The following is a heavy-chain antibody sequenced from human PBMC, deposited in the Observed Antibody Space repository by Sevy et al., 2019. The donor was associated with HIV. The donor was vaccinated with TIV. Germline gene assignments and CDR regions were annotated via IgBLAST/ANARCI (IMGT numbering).Heavy chain of an antibody. V-gene: IGHV4-61*02. CDR2: IYRSGRC. D-gene: IGHD3-16*01. Sequence: SETLSLTCTVSGDSINNGNHWWSWVRQPAGKGLEWIGRIYRSGRCILYNPSLERRVTISVCRSKIQFSLKVSSVIAADTAIYYCARNGIRRDYGHGLYVWGQGTTFTVSS. CDR1: GDSINNGNHW. CDR3: ARNGIRRDYGHGLYV. J-gene: IGHJ6*02.